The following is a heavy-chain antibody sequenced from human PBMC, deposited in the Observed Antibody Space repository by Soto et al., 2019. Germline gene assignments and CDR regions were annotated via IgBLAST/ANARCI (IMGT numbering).Heavy chain of an antibody. J-gene: IGHJ5*02. CDR1: GGSITSYY. CDR3: ASLVARPGYSSTYSGFDP. V-gene: IGHV4-59*08. Sequence: SETLSLTCTVSGGSITSYYWSWIRQPPGKGLEWIGYIYYSGSTNYNPSLKSRVTISVDTSKNQFSLKLSSVTAADTAVYYCASLVARPGYSSTYSGFDPWGQGTLVTVSS. D-gene: IGHD6-13*01. CDR2: IYYSGST.